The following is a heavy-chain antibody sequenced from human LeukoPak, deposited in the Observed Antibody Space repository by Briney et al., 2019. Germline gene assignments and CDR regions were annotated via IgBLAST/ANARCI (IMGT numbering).Heavy chain of an antibody. V-gene: IGHV4-38-2*02. J-gene: IGHJ4*02. Sequence: SETLSLTCTVSGYSISSGYYWGWIRQPPGKGLEWIGSIYHSGSTYYNPSLKSRVTISVDTSKNQFSLTLRSVTAADTAVYYCARGMLQFDYWGQGTLVTVSS. CDR1: GYSISSGYY. CDR2: IYHSGST. D-gene: IGHD3-16*01. CDR3: ARGMLQFDY.